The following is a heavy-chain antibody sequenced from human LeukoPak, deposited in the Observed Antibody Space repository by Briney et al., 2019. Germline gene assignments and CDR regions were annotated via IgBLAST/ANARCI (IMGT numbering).Heavy chain of an antibody. Sequence: GASVKVSCTASGYIFSDYYMHWVRQAPGQGLEWMGWVNPNNGATNFAQKFQGRATMARDTSISTAYMEMSRLRADDTAVYYCARDWDPYCSTSTCHSFDYWGQGTLVTVSS. CDR2: VNPNNGAT. CDR1: GYIFSDYY. V-gene: IGHV1-2*02. CDR3: ARDWDPYCSTSTCHSFDY. J-gene: IGHJ4*02. D-gene: IGHD2-2*01.